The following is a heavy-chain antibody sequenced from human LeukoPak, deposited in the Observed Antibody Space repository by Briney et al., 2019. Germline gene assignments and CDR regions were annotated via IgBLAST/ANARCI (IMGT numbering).Heavy chain of an antibody. V-gene: IGHV4-34*01. Sequence: SWTLSLTRAVNGGSFIGYYWRGIRQPPARGVAGMGGSNLSGSTNYNPSLKSRVTISVDTSKNQFSLKLSSVTAADTAVYYCARGRQQLVQLRSYYGMDVWGKGTTVTVSS. CDR3: ARGRQQLVQLRSYYGMDV. CDR1: GGSFIGYY. CDR2: SNLSGST. D-gene: IGHD6-13*01. J-gene: IGHJ6*04.